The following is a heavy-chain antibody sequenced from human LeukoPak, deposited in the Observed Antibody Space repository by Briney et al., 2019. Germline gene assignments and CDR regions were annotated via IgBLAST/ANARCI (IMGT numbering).Heavy chain of an antibody. CDR1: GFTFTHYS. Sequence: PGGSLRLSCAASGFTFTHYSMHWVRQAPGKGLEWVAVIWYDGSTKYYTDSVKGRFTISRDNSTNTLYLQMDSLRAEDSAVYYCARDFYVGSGSYHIGYWGQGTLVTVSS. V-gene: IGHV3-33*01. D-gene: IGHD3-10*01. CDR2: IWYDGSTK. CDR3: ARDFYVGSGSYHIGY. J-gene: IGHJ4*02.